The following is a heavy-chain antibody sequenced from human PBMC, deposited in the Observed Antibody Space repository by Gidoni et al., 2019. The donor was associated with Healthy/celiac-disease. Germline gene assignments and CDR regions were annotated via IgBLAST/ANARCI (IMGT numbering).Heavy chain of an antibody. CDR2: ISGDGGST. D-gene: IGHD6-19*01. CDR1: GCTFDDYA. V-gene: IGHV3-43*02. J-gene: IGHJ6*02. Sequence: EVQLVESGGGVVQPGGSLRLSCAASGCTFDDYAMHWVRQAPGKGLEWVSLISGDGGSTYYADSVKGRFTISRDNSKNSLYLQMNSLRTEDTALYYCAKDYSSGWLTYGMDVWGQGTTVTVSS. CDR3: AKDYSSGWLTYGMDV.